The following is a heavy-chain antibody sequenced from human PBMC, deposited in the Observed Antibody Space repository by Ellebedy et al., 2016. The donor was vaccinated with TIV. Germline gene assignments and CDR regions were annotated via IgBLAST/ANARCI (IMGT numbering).Heavy chain of an antibody. J-gene: IGHJ4*02. CDR1: GGSISSYY. Sequence: SETLSLXXTVSGGSISSYYWSWIRQPAGKGLEWIGRIYTSGSTNYNPSLKSRVTMSVDTSKNQFSLKLSSVTAADTAVYYCARELGELRYFDYWGQGTLVTVSS. CDR3: ARELGELRYFDY. D-gene: IGHD3-10*01. CDR2: IYTSGST. V-gene: IGHV4-4*07.